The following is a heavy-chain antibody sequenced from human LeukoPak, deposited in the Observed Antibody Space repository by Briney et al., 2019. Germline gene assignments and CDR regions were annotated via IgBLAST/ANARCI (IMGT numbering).Heavy chain of an antibody. CDR3: ARSQFDY. V-gene: IGHV3-74*01. CDR1: GFAFSSYW. Sequence: GGSLRLSCATSGFAFSSYWTLWVRPVPGKGLVWVSRISDDGSTTTYADSVKGRFTISRDNTKNILYLQMDSLRTEDTAIYYCARSQFDYWGQGILVTVSS. J-gene: IGHJ4*02. CDR2: ISDDGSTT.